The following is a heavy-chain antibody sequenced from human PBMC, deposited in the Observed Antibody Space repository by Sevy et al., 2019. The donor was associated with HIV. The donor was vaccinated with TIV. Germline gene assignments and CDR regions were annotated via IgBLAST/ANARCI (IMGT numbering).Heavy chain of an antibody. CDR1: DVSISSGTNY. J-gene: IGHJ3*01. D-gene: IGHD6-19*01. CDR2: IYYSGTT. V-gene: IGHV4-39*01. CDR3: ARQRGGWYEYDASDV. Sequence: SETLSLTCTVSDVSISSGTNYWGWIRQPPGKGLEWIGSIYYSGTTYYNPSLKSRVTMSADTSMNQFALKLSSVTVADTAVYYCARQRGGWYEYDASDVWVQWTMVTVSS.